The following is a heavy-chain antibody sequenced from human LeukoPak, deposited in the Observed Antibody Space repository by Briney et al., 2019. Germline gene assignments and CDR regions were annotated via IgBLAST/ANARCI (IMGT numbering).Heavy chain of an antibody. V-gene: IGHV3-7*01. CDR1: GFSFSSNW. Sequence: GGSLRLSCAAPGFSFSSNWMGLVRQAPGKGLEWVAHIKRDGSQKYYLDSVKGRFTISRDNAKNSLYLQMNSLRVEDTAVYYCARLGLEVGGPNWFDPWGQGTLVTVSS. J-gene: IGHJ5*02. CDR3: ARLGLEVGGPNWFDP. D-gene: IGHD1-1*01. CDR2: IKRDGSQK.